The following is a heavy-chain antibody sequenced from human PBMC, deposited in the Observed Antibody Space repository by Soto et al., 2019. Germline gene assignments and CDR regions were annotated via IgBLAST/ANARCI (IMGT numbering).Heavy chain of an antibody. CDR2: IYPGDSDT. V-gene: IGHV5-51*01. CDR1: GYTFTNYW. D-gene: IGHD4-17*01. Sequence: RGESLKISCKGSGYTFTNYWIVWVRQIPGKGLEWMGIIYPGDSDTRYSPSFQGQVTISADRPISTAYLQWSSLKASDTGMYYCARYPTLTDYFFHGMDVWGQGTTVTVSS. CDR3: ARYPTLTDYFFHGMDV. J-gene: IGHJ6*02.